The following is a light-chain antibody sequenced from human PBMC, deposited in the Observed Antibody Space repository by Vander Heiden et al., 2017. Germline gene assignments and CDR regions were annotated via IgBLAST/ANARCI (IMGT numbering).Light chain of an antibody. Sequence: SYELTQPSSVSVSPGRTARITCSGDILEKKYARWFQQKPGQAPVLCIYKDTERPSGIPECVSGSSSATTVTLTMSGAQVEDEYYYYSHSATDNNCVFGGGTKMTVL. CDR1: ILEKKY. CDR2: KDT. CDR3: HSATDNNCV. J-gene: IGLJ3*02. V-gene: IGLV3-27*01.